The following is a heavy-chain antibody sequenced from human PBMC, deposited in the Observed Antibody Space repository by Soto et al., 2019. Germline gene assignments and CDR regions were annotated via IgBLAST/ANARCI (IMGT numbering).Heavy chain of an antibody. J-gene: IGHJ5*02. V-gene: IGHV4-31*03. CDR3: ARAVYCSSTSCNWFDP. CDR1: GGSISSGGYY. D-gene: IGHD2-2*01. Sequence: QVQLQESGPGLVKPSQTLSLTCTVSGGSISSGGYYWSWIRQHPGKGLEWIGYIYYSGSTYYNPSLKSRVNISVDTSKNQFSLKLSSVTAADTAVYYCARAVYCSSTSCNWFDPWGQGTLVTVSS. CDR2: IYYSGST.